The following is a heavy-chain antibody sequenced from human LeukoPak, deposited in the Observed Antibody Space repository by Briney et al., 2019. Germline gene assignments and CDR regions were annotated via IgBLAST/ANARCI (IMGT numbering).Heavy chain of an antibody. CDR3: ARHGAMRAAAAGAAFDI. Sequence: SETLSLTCTVSGGSISPSSHYWGWVRQAPGKGLEWIGSWYYSGSTYYNPSLKSRVTISVDTSKSQFSLDLNSVTAADTAVYYCARHGAMRAAAAGAAFDIWGQGTMVTVSS. V-gene: IGHV4-39*01. J-gene: IGHJ3*02. CDR1: GGSISPSSHY. CDR2: WYYSGST. D-gene: IGHD4/OR15-4a*01.